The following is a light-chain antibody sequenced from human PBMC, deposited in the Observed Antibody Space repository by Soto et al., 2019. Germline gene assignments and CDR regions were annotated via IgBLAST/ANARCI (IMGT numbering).Light chain of an antibody. Sequence: EIVLTQSPGTLSLSPGERATLSCRASQSVSSNYLTWYQQKPGRAPRLLIYGTSSRATGIPDRFSGSGSGTEFTLTISRLEPEDFAVYYCQQYSNWPYTFGQGTKVEIK. CDR1: QSVSSNY. J-gene: IGKJ2*01. CDR2: GTS. V-gene: IGKV3-20*01. CDR3: QQYSNWPYT.